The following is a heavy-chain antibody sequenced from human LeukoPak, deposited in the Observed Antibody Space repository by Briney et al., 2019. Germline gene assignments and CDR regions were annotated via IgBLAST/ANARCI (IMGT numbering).Heavy chain of an antibody. CDR3: ATSPIRYCSSTSCHFDY. J-gene: IGHJ4*02. CDR2: IHYSGST. Sequence: PSETLSLTCTVSGGSISSYYWSWIRQPPGKGLEWIGYIHYSGSTNYNPSLKSRVTISVDTSKNKFSLKLSSVTAADTAVYYCATSPIRYCSSTSCHFDYWGQGTLVTVSS. CDR1: GGSISSYY. V-gene: IGHV4-59*01. D-gene: IGHD2-2*01.